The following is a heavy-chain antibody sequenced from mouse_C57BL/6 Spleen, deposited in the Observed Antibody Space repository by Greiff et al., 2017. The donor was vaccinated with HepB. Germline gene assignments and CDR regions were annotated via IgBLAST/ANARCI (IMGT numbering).Heavy chain of an antibody. V-gene: IGHV1-52*01. Sequence: QVQLQQPGAELVRPGSSVKLSCKASGYTFTSYWMHWVKQRPIQGLEWIGNIDPSDSETHYNQKFKDKATLTVDKSSSTAYMQLSSLTSEDSAVYYCARYYYGSRRSYYFDYWGQGTTLTVSS. CDR2: IDPSDSET. CDR3: ARYYYGSRRSYYFDY. CDR1: GYTFTSYW. D-gene: IGHD1-1*01. J-gene: IGHJ2*01.